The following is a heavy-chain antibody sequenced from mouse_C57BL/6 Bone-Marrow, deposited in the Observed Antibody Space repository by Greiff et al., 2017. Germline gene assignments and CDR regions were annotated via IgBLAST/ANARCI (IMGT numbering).Heavy chain of an antibody. D-gene: IGHD3-2*02. Sequence: EVHLEEPGPGLVKPSQSLSLTCSVTGYSITSGYYWNWIRQFPGNKLEWMGYISYDGSNNYNPSLKTQITITLDTSKNQLFLQLNSVTTEDTATYYCASTAQATVAYWGQGTMVTVSA. CDR1: GYSITSGYY. J-gene: IGHJ3*01. CDR2: ISYDGSN. CDR3: ASTAQATVAY. V-gene: IGHV3-6*01.